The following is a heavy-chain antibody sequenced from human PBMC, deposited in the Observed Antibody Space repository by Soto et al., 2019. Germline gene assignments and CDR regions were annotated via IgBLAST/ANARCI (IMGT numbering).Heavy chain of an antibody. CDR3: ARHGFGPLHGLVDV. V-gene: IGHV4-59*08. CDR2: INYDGYS. Sequence: QVPLQESGPGLVKPSETLSLTCTVSGGSITTYYCSWFRQPPGKGLEWIGYINYDGYSAYNLSLKRRVTLSMDASKTQCSLMLESGTATDTAVYYCARHGFGPLHGLVDVWGPGTTVIVSS. CDR1: GGSITTYY. J-gene: IGHJ6*02. D-gene: IGHD3-10*01.